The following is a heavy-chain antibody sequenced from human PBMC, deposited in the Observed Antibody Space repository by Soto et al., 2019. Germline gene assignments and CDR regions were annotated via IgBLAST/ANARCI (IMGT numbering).Heavy chain of an antibody. J-gene: IGHJ3*02. CDR1: GGTFSSYA. Sequence: QVRLVQSGAEVKKPGSSVKVSCKASGGTFSSYAISWVRQAPGQGLEWMGGIIPIFGTANYAQKFQGRVTITADKSTSTVYMELSSMRSEDTAVYYCARAKVGDCSGGSCYDRINAFEILGQYTMATVSS. CDR3: ARAKVGDCSGGSCYDRINAFEI. V-gene: IGHV1-69*06. CDR2: IIPIFGTA. D-gene: IGHD2-15*01.